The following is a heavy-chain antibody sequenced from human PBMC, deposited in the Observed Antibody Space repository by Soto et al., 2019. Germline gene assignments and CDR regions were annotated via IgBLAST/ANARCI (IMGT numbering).Heavy chain of an antibody. CDR3: GREILRAPEYYDFWCGFYTGFDY. CDR1: GFTFSSYG. Sequence: GGSLRLSCAASGFTFSSYGMHWVRQAPGKGLEWVAVIWYDGSNKYYADSVKGRFIISRDNSKNTLYLQMNSLRAEDTVVYYCGREILRAPEYYDFWCGFYTGFDYWGQGTLVTVSS. V-gene: IGHV3-33*01. J-gene: IGHJ4*02. CDR2: IWYDGSNK. D-gene: IGHD3-3*01.